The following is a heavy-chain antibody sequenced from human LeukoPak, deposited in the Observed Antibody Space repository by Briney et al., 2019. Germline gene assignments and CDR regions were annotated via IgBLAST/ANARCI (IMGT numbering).Heavy chain of an antibody. CDR1: GGSMNNYY. CDR2: IYTSGTT. J-gene: IGHJ4*02. CDR3: ARTGVAAAGPFFDY. V-gene: IGHV4-4*07. Sequence: SETLSLTCTVSGGSMNNYYWSWIRQPAGKGLEWIGQIYTSGTTNYNPSLRSRVTMSVDTSKNQFSLKLSSVTAADTAVYYCARTGVAAAGPFFDYWGQGTLVTVSS. D-gene: IGHD6-13*01.